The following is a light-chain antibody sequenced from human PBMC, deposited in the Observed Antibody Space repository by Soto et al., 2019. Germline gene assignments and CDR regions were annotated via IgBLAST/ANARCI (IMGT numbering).Light chain of an antibody. Sequence: EIVLTQSPATLSLSPGERATLSCRASQSVSSYLAWYQQKPGQAPRLLIYDASNRDTGIPARFSGSGSGTDFTLTINSLEPEDFAVYYCQQRSTTWTFGQGTKVEIK. CDR3: QQRSTTWT. J-gene: IGKJ1*01. CDR2: DAS. V-gene: IGKV3-11*01. CDR1: QSVSSY.